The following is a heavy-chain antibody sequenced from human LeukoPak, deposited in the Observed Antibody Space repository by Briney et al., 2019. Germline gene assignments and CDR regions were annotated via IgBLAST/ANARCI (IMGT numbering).Heavy chain of an antibody. V-gene: IGHV4-34*01. Sequence: SETMSLTCAVYGGSFSSYYWSWIRQPPGKGLEWIGEINHSGSTNYNPSLKSRVTISVDTSKNQFSLKLSSVTAADTAVYYCAGDHPVGAIDYWGQGTLVTVSS. J-gene: IGHJ4*02. CDR3: AGDHPVGAIDY. CDR1: GGSFSSYY. CDR2: INHSGST. D-gene: IGHD1-26*01.